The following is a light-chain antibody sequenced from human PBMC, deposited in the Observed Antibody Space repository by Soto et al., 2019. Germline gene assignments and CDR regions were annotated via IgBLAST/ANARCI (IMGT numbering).Light chain of an antibody. J-gene: IGKJ1*01. CDR1: QSVSSY. Sequence: EIVLTQSPATLSLSPGERATLSCRASQSVSSYLAWYKQKPGQAPRLLIYDASNRATGIPARFSGSGFGTDFTLTISSLEPEDFAVYYCQQRSNWPTTFGQGTKV. CDR2: DAS. V-gene: IGKV3-11*01. CDR3: QQRSNWPTT.